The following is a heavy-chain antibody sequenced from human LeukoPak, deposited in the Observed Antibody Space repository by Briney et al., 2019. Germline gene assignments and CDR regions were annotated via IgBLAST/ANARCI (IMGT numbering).Heavy chain of an antibody. CDR3: ARGLKVSGWSDYYFFDY. CDR2: INHSGST. V-gene: IGHV4-34*01. D-gene: IGHD3-3*01. J-gene: IGHJ4*02. CDR1: GGSFSGYH. Sequence: PSETLSLTCAVYGGSFSGYHWSWIRQPPGKGLEWIGEINHSGSTNYNPSLKSRVTISVDTSKNQFSLKLSSVTAADTAVYYCARGLKVSGWSDYYFFDYWGQGTLVTVSS.